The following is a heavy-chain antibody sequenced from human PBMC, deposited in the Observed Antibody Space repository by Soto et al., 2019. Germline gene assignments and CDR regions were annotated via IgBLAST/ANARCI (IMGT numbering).Heavy chain of an antibody. V-gene: IGHV1-3*01. D-gene: IGHD3-10*01. J-gene: IGHJ4*02. Sequence: ASVKVSCKASGYTFTNYGIHWVRQAPGQRLEWMGWINSGSGNTKYSQKLQGRVTINRDTSASTAYMELSSLRSEDTAVYYCARTTGYYFDYWGQGTLVTVSS. CDR1: GYTFTNYG. CDR3: ARTTGYYFDY. CDR2: INSGSGNT.